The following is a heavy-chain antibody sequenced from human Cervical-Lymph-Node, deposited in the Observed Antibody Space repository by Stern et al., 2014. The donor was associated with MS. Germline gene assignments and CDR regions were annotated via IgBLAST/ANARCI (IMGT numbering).Heavy chain of an antibody. CDR1: GFSLSHVRMG. CDR3: ARMMQHLAGDAFDI. D-gene: IGHD6-13*01. J-gene: IGHJ3*02. V-gene: IGHV2-26*01. CDR2: IFSNDEK. Sequence: QVTLRESGPVLVKPTETLTLTCTVSGFSLSHVRMGVSWIRQPPGKALEWLAHIFSNDEKSYTTSLKGRLTISKDISKSQVILTMTRMDPADTATYYCARMMQHLAGDAFDIWGQGTMVSVSS.